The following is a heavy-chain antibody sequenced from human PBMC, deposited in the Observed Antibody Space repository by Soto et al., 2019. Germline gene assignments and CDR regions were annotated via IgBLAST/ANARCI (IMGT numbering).Heavy chain of an antibody. CDR2: IYPRDSDT. Sequence: GESLKISCKVSGDSFTGFWIGWVRQMPGKGLGWLGSIYPRDSDTRYRPSFQGQVTISADKSLSTAFLQWNSLQASDTAIYYCARQHPLDSRVWFTWGQGTLVTVSS. V-gene: IGHV5-51*01. D-gene: IGHD6-19*01. CDR1: GDSFTGFW. CDR3: ARQHPLDSRVWFT. J-gene: IGHJ4*02.